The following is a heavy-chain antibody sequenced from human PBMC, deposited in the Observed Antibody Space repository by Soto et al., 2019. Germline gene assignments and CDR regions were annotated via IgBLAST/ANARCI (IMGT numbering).Heavy chain of an antibody. CDR3: VSDGAGGYGLGWFDP. D-gene: IGHD2-15*01. J-gene: IGHJ5*01. CDR2: IYHSGST. V-gene: IGHV4-31*03. CDR1: GDSISRGGYY. Sequence: QVQLQESGPGLVKPSQTLSLTCTVSGDSISRGGYYYNWIRQLPGKGLEWSGYIYHSGSTNYNPSLKSRVTISVDTSKNQLSLELRSVTAAATAVYYCVSDGAGGYGLGWFDPWGQGTLVTVSS.